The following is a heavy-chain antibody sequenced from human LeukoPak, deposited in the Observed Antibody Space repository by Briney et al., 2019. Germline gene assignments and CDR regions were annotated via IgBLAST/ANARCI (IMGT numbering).Heavy chain of an antibody. J-gene: IGHJ4*02. V-gene: IGHV3-74*01. CDR1: GFTFDDYA. D-gene: IGHD3-10*01. Sequence: GGSLRLSCAASGFTFDDYAMHWVRQAPGKGLVWVSRINSDGSSTSYADSVKGRFTISRDNAKNTLYLQMNSLRAEDTAVYYCARVKVRGAVDYWGQGTLVTVSS. CDR3: ARVKVRGAVDY. CDR2: INSDGSST.